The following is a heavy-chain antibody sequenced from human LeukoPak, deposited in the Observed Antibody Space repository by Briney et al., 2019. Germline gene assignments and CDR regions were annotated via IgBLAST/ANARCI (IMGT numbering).Heavy chain of an antibody. CDR3: ASAYGGNSDSYY. J-gene: IGHJ4*02. CDR1: GYTFTGYY. D-gene: IGHD4-23*01. V-gene: IGHV1-46*03. CDR2: INPSGGST. Sequence: GASVEVSCKASGYTFTGYYMHWVRQAPGQGLEWMGIINPSGGSTSYAQKFQGRVTMTRDTSTSTVYMELSSLRSEDTAVYYCASAYGGNSDSYYWGQGTLVTVSS.